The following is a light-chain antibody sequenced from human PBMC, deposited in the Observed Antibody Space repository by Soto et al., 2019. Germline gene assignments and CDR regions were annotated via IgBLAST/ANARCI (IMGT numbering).Light chain of an antibody. CDR2: DVS. Sequence: QSVLTQPRSVSGSPGQSVTISCTGTSSDVGGYNYVSWYQQHPGKAPKLMIYDVSTRPSGVPDRFSGSKSGNTASLTISGLQAEDEADYYCAVWDDSLNGWVFGGGTKLTVL. CDR3: AVWDDSLNGWV. J-gene: IGLJ3*02. CDR1: SSDVGGYNY. V-gene: IGLV2-11*01.